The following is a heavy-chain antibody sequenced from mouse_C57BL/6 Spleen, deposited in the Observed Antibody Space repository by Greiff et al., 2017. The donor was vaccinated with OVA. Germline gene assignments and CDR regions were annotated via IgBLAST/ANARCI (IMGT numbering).Heavy chain of an antibody. Sequence: EVQRVESGEGLVKPGGSLKLSCAASGFTFSSYAMSWVRQTPEKRLEWVAYISSGGDYIYYADTVKGRFTISRDNARNTLYLQMSSLKSEDTAMYYCTRDRLYYDDAMDYWGQGTSVTVSS. CDR1: GFTFSSYA. J-gene: IGHJ4*01. D-gene: IGHD2-4*01. V-gene: IGHV5-9-1*02. CDR2: ISSGGDYI. CDR3: TRDRLYYDDAMDY.